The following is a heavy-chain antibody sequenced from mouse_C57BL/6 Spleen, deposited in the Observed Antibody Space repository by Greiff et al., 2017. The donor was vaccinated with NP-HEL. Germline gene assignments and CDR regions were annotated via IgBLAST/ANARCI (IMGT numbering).Heavy chain of an antibody. CDR3: ASYGNYDYYAMDY. J-gene: IGHJ4*01. CDR1: GFTFSSYA. Sequence: EVQVVESGGGLVKPGGSLKLSCAASGFTFSSYAMSWVRQTPEKRLEWVATISDGGSYTYYPDNVKGRFTISRDNAKNNLYLQMSQLKSEDTAMYYCASYGNYDYYAMDYWGQGTSVTVSS. CDR2: ISDGGSYT. V-gene: IGHV5-4*01. D-gene: IGHD2-1*01.